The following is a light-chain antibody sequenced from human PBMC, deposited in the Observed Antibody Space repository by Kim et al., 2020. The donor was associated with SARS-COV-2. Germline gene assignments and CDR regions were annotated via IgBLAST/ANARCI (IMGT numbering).Light chain of an antibody. CDR1: QSVTKY. J-gene: IGKJ1*01. V-gene: IGKV1-39*01. Sequence: DIQMTQSPSSLSASVGDRVTITCRASQSVTKYLNWYQQKPGKAPTLLIYAASNLQSGVPSRFSGFGSGTEFTLTISSLQPEDFGTYYCQQTYSKPKTFGPGTKVDIK. CDR2: AAS. CDR3: QQTYSKPKT.